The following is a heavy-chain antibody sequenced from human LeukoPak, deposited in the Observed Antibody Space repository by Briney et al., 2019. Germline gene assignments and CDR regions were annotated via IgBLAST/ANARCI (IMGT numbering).Heavy chain of an antibody. CDR3: ARRYIVGAFKTPLDY. V-gene: IGHV1-46*01. J-gene: IGHJ4*02. D-gene: IGHD1-26*01. Sequence: ASVKVSCKASGYTFTSYYMHWVRQAPGQGLEWMGIINPSGGSTSYAKKFQGRVTMTRDTSISTAYMELSRLRSDDTAVYYCARRYIVGAFKTPLDYWGQGTLVTVSS. CDR1: GYTFTSYY. CDR2: INPSGGST.